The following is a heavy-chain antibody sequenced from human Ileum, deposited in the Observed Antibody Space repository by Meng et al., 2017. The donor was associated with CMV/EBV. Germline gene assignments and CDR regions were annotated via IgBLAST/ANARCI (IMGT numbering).Heavy chain of an antibody. V-gene: IGHV1-18*03. CDR3: ARGAIVVVPGGTDAFDI. D-gene: IGHD2-2*01. CDR1: AYTFTSYG. CDR2: ISAYDGNT. Sequence: ASVKVSCKSYAYTFTSYGISWVRQAPGQGLEWMGWISAYDGNTKYAQNLQGRVSLTTDTSTSTAFMELRSLRSDDMAVYYCARGAIVVVPGGTDAFDIWGQGKMVNVAS. J-gene: IGHJ3*02.